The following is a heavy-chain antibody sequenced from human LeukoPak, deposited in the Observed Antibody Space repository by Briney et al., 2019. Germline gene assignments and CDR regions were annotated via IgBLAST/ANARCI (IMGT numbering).Heavy chain of an antibody. Sequence: PSQTLSFTCTISGGSINSDLYYWSWIRQPAGKRLEWIGRIYTNGWTDYNPSLKSRVTISVDTSKNQFSLKLSFVTAADTAFYYCARGSGWKYFDPWGQGTLVTVSS. J-gene: IGHJ5*02. CDR2: IYTNGWT. CDR3: ARGSGWKYFDP. V-gene: IGHV4-61*02. D-gene: IGHD6-19*01. CDR1: GGSINSDLYY.